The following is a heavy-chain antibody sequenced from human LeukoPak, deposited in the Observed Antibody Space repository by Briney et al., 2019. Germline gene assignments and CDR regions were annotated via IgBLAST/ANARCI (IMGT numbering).Heavy chain of an antibody. V-gene: IGHV4-31*03. Sequence: SETLSLTCTVSGGSISSGGYYWSWIRQHPGKGLEWIGHIYYSGSTYYNPSLKSRVTISVDTSKNQFSLKLSSVTAADTAVYYCARGVDTAMVSSWFDPWGQGTLVTVSS. CDR2: IYYSGST. J-gene: IGHJ5*02. CDR1: GGSISSGGYY. D-gene: IGHD5-18*01. CDR3: ARGVDTAMVSSWFDP.